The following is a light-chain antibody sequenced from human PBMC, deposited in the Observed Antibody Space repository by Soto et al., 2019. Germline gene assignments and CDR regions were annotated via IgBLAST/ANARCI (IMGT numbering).Light chain of an antibody. J-gene: IGLJ2*01. CDR1: SSDVGGYNY. CDR2: DVS. V-gene: IGLV2-11*01. CDR3: CSYAGSYTLV. Sequence: QSALTQPRSVSGSPGQSVTISCTGTSSDVGGYNYVSWYQQHPGKAPKLMIYDVSKWPSGVPDRFSGSKSGNTASLTISGLRAEDEADYYCCSYAGSYTLVFGGGTKLTVL.